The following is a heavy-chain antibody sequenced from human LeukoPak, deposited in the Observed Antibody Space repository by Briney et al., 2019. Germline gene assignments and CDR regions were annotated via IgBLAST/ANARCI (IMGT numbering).Heavy chain of an antibody. CDR1: GFTFRRYW. V-gene: IGHV3-23*01. J-gene: IGHJ4*02. Sequence: GGSLRLSCAASGFTFRRYWMSWVRQAPGKGLEWVSAISGSGGSTYYADSVKGRFTISRDNSKNTLYLQMNSLRAEDTAVYYCAKDRVAGAWRRPDGMFLYWGQGTLVTVSS. D-gene: IGHD6-19*01. CDR3: AKDRVAGAWRRPDGMFLY. CDR2: ISGSGGST.